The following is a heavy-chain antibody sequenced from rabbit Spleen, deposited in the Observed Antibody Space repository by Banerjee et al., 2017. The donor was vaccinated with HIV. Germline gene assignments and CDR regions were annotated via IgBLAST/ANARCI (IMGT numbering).Heavy chain of an antibody. CDR1: GFDFSSYG. Sequence: QEQLVESGGGLVQPGGSLKLSCKASGFDFSSYGVSWVRQAPGKGLEWIGYIDPIFGNTYYANWVNGRFTISSHNAQNTVSLQLTSLTVADTATYFCARGSAAMTMVIIGFYFNLWGPGTLVTVS. J-gene: IGHJ4*01. CDR3: ARGSAAMTMVIIGFYFNL. V-gene: IGHV1S47*01. CDR2: IDPIFGNT. D-gene: IGHD2-1*01.